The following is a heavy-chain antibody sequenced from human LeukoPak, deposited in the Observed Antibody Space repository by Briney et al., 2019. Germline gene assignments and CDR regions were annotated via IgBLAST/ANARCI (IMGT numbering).Heavy chain of an antibody. CDR3: ARYSSFTRIYLDY. CDR1: GYSISSGYY. D-gene: IGHD2-21*01. V-gene: IGHV4-38-2*01. Sequence: SETLSLTCAVSGYSISSGYYWGWIRQPPGKGLEWIGSIYHSGSTNYNPSLKSRVTISVDTSKNQFSLKLSSVTAADTAVYYCARYSSFTRIYLDYWGQGTLVTVSS. J-gene: IGHJ4*02. CDR2: IYHSGST.